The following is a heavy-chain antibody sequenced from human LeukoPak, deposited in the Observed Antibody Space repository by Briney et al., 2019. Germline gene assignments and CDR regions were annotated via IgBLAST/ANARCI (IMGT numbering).Heavy chain of an antibody. V-gene: IGHV3-30*18. CDR3: AKVGWYSSSWYYFDY. D-gene: IGHD6-13*01. Sequence: GGSLRLSCAASGFTFSSYGMHWVRQAPGKGLEWVAVISYDGSNKYYADSVKGRFTISRDNSKNTLYLQMNSLRAEDTAVYYCAKVGWYSSSWYYFDYWGQGTLVTVSS. J-gene: IGHJ4*02. CDR2: ISYDGSNK. CDR1: GFTFSSYG.